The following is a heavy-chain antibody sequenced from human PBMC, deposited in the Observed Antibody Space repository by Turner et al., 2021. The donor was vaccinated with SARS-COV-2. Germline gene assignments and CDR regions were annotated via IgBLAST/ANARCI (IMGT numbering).Heavy chain of an antibody. V-gene: IGHV1-69*04. CDR1: GGTFSSYP. Sequence: QVQLVQSGAEVQKPGSSVKVYCKASGGTFSSYPISWVRQAPGQGLEWMGRIIPIVGVANYAQKYQGRVTITADKSASTAYMELSSLRSEDTAVYYCARINSGGFDYWGQGTLVTVSS. CDR3: ARINSGGFDY. J-gene: IGHJ4*02. D-gene: IGHD3-10*01. CDR2: IIPIVGVA.